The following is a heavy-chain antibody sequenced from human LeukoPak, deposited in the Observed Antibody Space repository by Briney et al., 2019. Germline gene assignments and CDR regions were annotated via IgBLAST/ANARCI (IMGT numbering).Heavy chain of an antibody. Sequence: PSETLSLTCAVSGGSISSGDYSWSWIRQPPGKGLEWIGYIFQSGSTYYNPSLKSRVTISVGRSKNQFSLKPSSVTAADTAVYYRARVGSDWNDVRYNWLDPWGQGTLVTVSS. J-gene: IGHJ5*02. CDR1: GGSISSGDYS. CDR3: ARVGSDWNDVRYNWLDP. CDR2: IFQSGST. V-gene: IGHV4-30-2*01. D-gene: IGHD1-1*01.